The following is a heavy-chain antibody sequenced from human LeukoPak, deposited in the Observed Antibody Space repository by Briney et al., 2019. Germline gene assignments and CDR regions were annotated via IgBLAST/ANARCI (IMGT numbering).Heavy chain of an antibody. CDR1: GYSISSAYY. Sequence: SETLSLTCSVSGYSISSAYYWGWIRQPPGKGLEWIATIYHSGGTFYNPSLKSRVTISLDTSKNQFSLTLSSVTAADTAVYYCTRVFRETTADHWGQGTLVTVSS. J-gene: IGHJ4*02. V-gene: IGHV4-38-2*02. D-gene: IGHD4-11*01. CDR2: IYHSGGT. CDR3: TRVFRETTADH.